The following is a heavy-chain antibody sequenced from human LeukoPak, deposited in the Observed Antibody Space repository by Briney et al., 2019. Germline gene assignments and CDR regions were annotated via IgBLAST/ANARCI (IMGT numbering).Heavy chain of an antibody. J-gene: IGHJ4*02. CDR1: GFTFSSYS. D-gene: IGHD5-18*01. CDR2: ISSSSSYI. CDR3: AKGQLWLYEFDY. Sequence: GGSLRLSCAASGFTFSSYSMNWIRQAPGKGLEWVSSISSSSSYIYYADSVKGRFTISRDNSKNTLYLQMNSLRAEDTAVYYCAKGQLWLYEFDYWGQGTLVTVSS. V-gene: IGHV3-21*04.